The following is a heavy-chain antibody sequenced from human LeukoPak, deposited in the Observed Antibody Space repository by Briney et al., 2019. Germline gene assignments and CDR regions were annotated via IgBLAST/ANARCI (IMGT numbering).Heavy chain of an antibody. J-gene: IGHJ4*02. CDR1: GFTFSSYG. D-gene: IGHD6-19*01. CDR2: IRYDGSNK. CDR3: TESRDGGIAVADNDY. V-gene: IGHV3-30*02. Sequence: PGGSLRLSCAASGFTFSSYGMHWVRQAPGKGLEWVAFIRYDGSNKYYADSVKGRFTISRDNSENTLYLQMNSLRAEDTAVYYCTESRDGGIAVADNDYWGQGTLVTVSS.